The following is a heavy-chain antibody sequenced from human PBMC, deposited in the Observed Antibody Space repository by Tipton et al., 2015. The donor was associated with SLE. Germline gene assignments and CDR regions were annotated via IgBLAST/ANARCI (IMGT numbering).Heavy chain of an antibody. CDR2: IYSSGNT. D-gene: IGHD3-3*01. CDR1: GGSISSHY. J-gene: IGHJ4*02. CDR3: AYYDFWGGRDY. Sequence: TLSLTCTVSGGSISSHYCNWIRQPPGKGLEWIGYIYSSGNTNYNPSLKSRVTISVDTSKNQFSLKLGSVTAADTAVYYCAYYDFWGGRDYWGQGTLVTVSS. V-gene: IGHV4-59*11.